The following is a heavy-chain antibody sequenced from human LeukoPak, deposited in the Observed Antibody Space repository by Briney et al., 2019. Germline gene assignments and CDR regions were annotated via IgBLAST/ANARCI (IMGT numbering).Heavy chain of an antibody. V-gene: IGHV3-23*01. CDR1: GFTSSSFA. D-gene: IGHD6-13*01. J-gene: IGHJ4*02. CDR3: VRGIAGFDY. CDR2: IDSGGGNT. Sequence: GGSLRLSCAASGFTSSSFAVTWVRQAPGKGLEWVSSIDSGGGNTYYADSVKGRFTISRDNSKNTLYLQMNSLRAEDTAVYYCVRGIAGFDYWGQGTLVTVSS.